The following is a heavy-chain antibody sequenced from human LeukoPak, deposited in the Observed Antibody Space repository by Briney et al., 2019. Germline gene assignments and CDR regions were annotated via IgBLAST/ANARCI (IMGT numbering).Heavy chain of an antibody. CDR3: VRDTGYGVNDY. D-gene: IGHD4-17*01. CDR1: GFTFSAYN. V-gene: IGHV3-48*04. J-gene: IGHJ4*02. Sequence: PGGSLRLSCAVSGFTFSAYNMNWVRQAPGKGLEWVSYLSTSSDTIHYTDSVKGRFTISRDNAKNSLYLQMSSLRAEDTAVYYCVRDTGYGVNDYWGQGTLVTVSS. CDR2: LSTSSDTI.